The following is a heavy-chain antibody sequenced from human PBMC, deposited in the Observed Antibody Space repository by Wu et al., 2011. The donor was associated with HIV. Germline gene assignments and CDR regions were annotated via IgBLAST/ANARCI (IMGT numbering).Heavy chain of an antibody. Sequence: QVQLVQSGAEVKKPGSSVKVSCKVSGGTFTNCAIGWVRQAPGEGLEWMGGIIPLFDTANYAQTFQDRVTITADKSTNIVYMELRSLTSDDTAIYYCVRDQTPYFYDSSGYLDALDIWGQGTPVTVSS. V-gene: IGHV1-69*14. J-gene: IGHJ3*02. CDR3: VRDQTPYFYDSSGYLDALDI. CDR1: GGTFTNCA. D-gene: IGHD3-22*01. CDR2: IIPLFDTA.